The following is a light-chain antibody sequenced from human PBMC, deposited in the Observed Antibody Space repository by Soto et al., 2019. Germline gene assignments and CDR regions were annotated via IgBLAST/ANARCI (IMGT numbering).Light chain of an antibody. Sequence: DRVMTQSPATLSASPGESTTLSCRASESVNHNLAWYQQKPGQPPRLLIYGASSRAPGVPARFSGSGTGTEFTLTISSLQSEDFAVYYCHQYNNWPPNTVGQGTRLEMK. J-gene: IGKJ5*01. CDR1: ESVNHN. V-gene: IGKV3-15*01. CDR2: GAS. CDR3: HQYNNWPPNT.